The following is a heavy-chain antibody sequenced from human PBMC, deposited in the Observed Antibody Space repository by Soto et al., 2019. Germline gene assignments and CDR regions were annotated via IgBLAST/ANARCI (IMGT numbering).Heavy chain of an antibody. J-gene: IGHJ4*02. CDR1: GYTFSDSA. V-gene: IGHV3-73*02. CDR2: IRSKANSYAT. D-gene: IGHD1-26*01. CDR3: ARLWSERETNFDS. Sequence: EVQLVESGGGLVQPGGSLKLSCAASGYTFSDSAMHWVRQASGKGLEWVGRIRSKANSYATVYAASVKGRFTISRDDSNSTAYLQMNSLKTEDPDVYYCARLWSERETNFDSWGQGTLVSVSS.